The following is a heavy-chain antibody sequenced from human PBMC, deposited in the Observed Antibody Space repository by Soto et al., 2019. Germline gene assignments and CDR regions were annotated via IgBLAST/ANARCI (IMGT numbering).Heavy chain of an antibody. CDR1: GCTFNLYW. V-gene: IGHV3-74*01. J-gene: IGHJ4*02. D-gene: IGHD1-7*01. Sequence: DVHLVESGGGLVQPGGSLRLSCAASGCTFNLYWMHWVRQAPGKGLVWVSRINPDGSSTTYADSVKGRFTISRDNSKNTVYLQMNGLGAEDTAIYYCARDNWNSYWGQGALVTVSS. CDR2: INPDGSST. CDR3: ARDNWNSY.